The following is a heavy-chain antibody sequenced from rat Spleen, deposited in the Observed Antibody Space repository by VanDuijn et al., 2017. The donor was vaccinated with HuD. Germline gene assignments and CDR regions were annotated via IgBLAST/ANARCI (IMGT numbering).Heavy chain of an antibody. D-gene: IGHD1-4*01. V-gene: IGHV5-19*01. CDR2: ISPSGVGT. CDR1: GFTFSSYW. J-gene: IGHJ4*01. CDR3: ATGGLDTTLTDA. Sequence: EVQLVETGGGLVQPGRSLKLSCVASGFTFSSYWMYWVRQAPTRGLEWVASISPSGVGTYYRDSMKGRFTISRDNAKSTLYLQMDSLRSEDTATYYCATGGLDTTLTDAWGQGASVTVSS.